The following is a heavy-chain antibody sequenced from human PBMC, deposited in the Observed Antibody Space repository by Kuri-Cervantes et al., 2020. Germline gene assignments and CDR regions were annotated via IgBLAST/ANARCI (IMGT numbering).Heavy chain of an antibody. D-gene: IGHD6-19*01. V-gene: IGHV4-4*02. CDR3: ARGLGSSGWSLTRLPDNWFDP. Sequence: GSLRLSCAVSGGSISSSNWWSWVRQPPGKGLEWIGEIYHSGSTNSNPSHKSRVTISVDTSKNQFSLKLSSVTAADTAVYYCARGLGSSGWSLTRLPDNWFDPWGQGTLVTVSS. J-gene: IGHJ5*02. CDR2: IYHSGST. CDR1: GGSISSSNW.